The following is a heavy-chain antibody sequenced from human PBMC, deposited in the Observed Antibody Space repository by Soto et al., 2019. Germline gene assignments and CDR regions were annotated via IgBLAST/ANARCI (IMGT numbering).Heavy chain of an antibody. CDR2: MYYSGSP. J-gene: IGHJ5*02. D-gene: IGHD1-7*01. CDR3: ARWAGTAVPFDP. CDR1: GGSITSYY. V-gene: IGHV4-59*01. Sequence: SETLSLTCRVSGGSITSYYWNWIRQTPGKGLEWIGYMYYSGSPNYNPSLKSRVTIAIDTSKNQFSLRLSSVTAADTAVYYCARWAGTAVPFDPWGQGALVTVSS.